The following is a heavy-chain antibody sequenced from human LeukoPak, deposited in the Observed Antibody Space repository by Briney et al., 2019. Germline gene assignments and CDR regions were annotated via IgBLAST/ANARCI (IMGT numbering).Heavy chain of an antibody. J-gene: IGHJ4*02. CDR1: GYTFIGYY. CDR3: ARDPCSSTSCYDY. D-gene: IGHD2-2*01. V-gene: IGHV1-2*02. CDR2: INPNSGGT. Sequence: ASVKVSCKASGYTFIGYYVHWVRQAPGQGLEWMGWINPNSGGTNYAQKFQGRVTMTRDTSISTAYMDLSRLRSDDTAVYYCARDPCSSTSCYDYWGQGTLLTVSS.